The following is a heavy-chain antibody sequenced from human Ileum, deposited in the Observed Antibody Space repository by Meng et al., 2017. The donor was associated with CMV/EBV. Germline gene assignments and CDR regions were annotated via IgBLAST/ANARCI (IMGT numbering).Heavy chain of an antibody. D-gene: IGHD5-18*01. Sequence: GGSLRLSCAASGFSFSNTWMTWVRHIPGKGLQWVANINEDGSEIFYVDSVKGRFTVSRDNAKDSIYLQMNNLRVEDSAVYYCARDQGRYTNYVYYWGQGTGVTVSS. CDR1: GFSFSNTW. V-gene: IGHV3-7*01. J-gene: IGHJ4*02. CDR3: ARDQGRYTNYVYY. CDR2: INEDGSEI.